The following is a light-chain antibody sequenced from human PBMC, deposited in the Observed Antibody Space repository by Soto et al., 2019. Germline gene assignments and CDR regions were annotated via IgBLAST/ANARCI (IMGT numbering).Light chain of an antibody. CDR2: STN. J-gene: IGLJ1*01. CDR1: SDSVSASNY. CDR3: VLYLGSGIYV. Sequence: QTVVTQEPSFSVSPGGTVTITCGLTSDSVSASNYPSWYQQTPGQTPRTLIYSTNSRSSGVPDSFSGSILGNKAALTITGAQADDESYYYCVLYLGSGIYVFGTGTKLTVL. V-gene: IGLV8-61*01.